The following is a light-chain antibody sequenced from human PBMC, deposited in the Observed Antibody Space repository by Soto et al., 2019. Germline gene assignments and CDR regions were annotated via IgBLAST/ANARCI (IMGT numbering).Light chain of an antibody. CDR2: GSS. Sequence: EIVLTQSPGPLYLSPGERATLSFRASHSVANSQLVWYQKIPGQAPRLVIYGSSTRASSIPDRLSGSRSGTDFTHTISRLEPKDLCVYFCQHHSRSQVLTFGGGTKVEI. V-gene: IGKV3-20*01. CDR3: QHHSRSQVLT. J-gene: IGKJ4*01. CDR1: HSVANSQ.